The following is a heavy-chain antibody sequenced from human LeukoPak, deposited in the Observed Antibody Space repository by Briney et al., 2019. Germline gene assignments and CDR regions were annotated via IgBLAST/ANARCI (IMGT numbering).Heavy chain of an antibody. Sequence: SETLSLTCAVSGYSISRGYYWGWIRQPPGKGLEWIGSIYYSGSTYYNPSLKSRVTISVDTSKNQFSLKLSSVTAADTAVYYCARRSPGIAAAGRIGIRVSYFDYWGQGTLVTVSS. D-gene: IGHD6-13*01. CDR2: IYYSGST. V-gene: IGHV4-38-2*01. CDR3: ARRSPGIAAAGRIGIRVSYFDY. CDR1: GYSISRGYY. J-gene: IGHJ4*02.